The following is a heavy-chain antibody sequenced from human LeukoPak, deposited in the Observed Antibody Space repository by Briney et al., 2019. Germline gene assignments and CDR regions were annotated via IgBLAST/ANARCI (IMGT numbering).Heavy chain of an antibody. J-gene: IGHJ4*02. CDR1: GFTFSSYA. V-gene: IGHV3-23*01. CDR3: AKRELVLGSGRYFDY. CDR2: ISGSGGST. Sequence: GSLRLSCAASGFTFSSYAMSWVRQAPGKGLEWVSAISGSGGSTYYADSVKGRFTISRDNSKNTLYLQMNSLRAEDTAVYYCAKRELVLGSGRYFDYWGQGTLVTVSS. D-gene: IGHD6-6*01.